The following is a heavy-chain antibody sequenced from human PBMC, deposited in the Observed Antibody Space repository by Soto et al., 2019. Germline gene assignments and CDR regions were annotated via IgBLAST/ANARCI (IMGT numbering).Heavy chain of an antibody. D-gene: IGHD1-26*01. Sequence: EVQLVESGGDLVQHGGSLRLSCAASGFAFSGYWMSWVRQAPGKGLEGVANIKQDGSEKYYVDSVKGRFTISRDNAKNSLYLQMNSLRVEDTAVYYCARATSVDAYWGQGTLVTVSS. CDR1: GFAFSGYW. CDR3: ARATSVDAY. CDR2: IKQDGSEK. J-gene: IGHJ4*02. V-gene: IGHV3-7*01.